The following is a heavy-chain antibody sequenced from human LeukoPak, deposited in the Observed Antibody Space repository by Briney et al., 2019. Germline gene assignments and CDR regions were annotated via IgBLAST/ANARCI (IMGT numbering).Heavy chain of an antibody. CDR3: AELGITMIGGV. D-gene: IGHD3-10*02. CDR1: GFTFSIYS. Sequence: GGSLRLSCATSGFTFSIYSMNWVRQAPGKGLEWVSSISSSSSYIYYADSVKGRFTISRDNAKNSLYLQMNSLRAEDTAVYYCAELGITMIGGVWGKGTTVTISS. V-gene: IGHV3-21*01. CDR2: ISSSSSYI. J-gene: IGHJ6*04.